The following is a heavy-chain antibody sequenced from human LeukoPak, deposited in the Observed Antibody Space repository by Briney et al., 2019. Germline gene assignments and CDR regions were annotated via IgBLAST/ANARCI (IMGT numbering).Heavy chain of an antibody. J-gene: IGHJ4*02. D-gene: IGHD3-9*01. CDR2: IYYSGST. CDR1: GGSIKNYY. CDR3: ARGSDWLLSGPDDY. Sequence: SETLSLTCTVSGGSIKNYYYSWIRQPPGKGLEWIGYIYYSGSTNYNPSLKSRVTISVDMSKNQFSLKLSSVTAADTAVYYRARGSDWLLSGPDDYWGQGTLVTVSS. V-gene: IGHV4-59*01.